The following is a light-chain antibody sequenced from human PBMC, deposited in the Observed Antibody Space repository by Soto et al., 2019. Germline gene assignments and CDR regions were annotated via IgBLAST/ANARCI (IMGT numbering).Light chain of an antibody. Sequence: AIQMTQSPSSLSASVGDRVTITCRASQDIRDDLGWYQQKPGKAPKLLIYDASSLESGVPSRFSGSGSGTEFTLTISSLQPDDFATYYCQQYNSYLWTFGQGTKVDIK. CDR2: DAS. CDR3: QQYNSYLWT. V-gene: IGKV1-13*02. J-gene: IGKJ1*01. CDR1: QDIRDD.